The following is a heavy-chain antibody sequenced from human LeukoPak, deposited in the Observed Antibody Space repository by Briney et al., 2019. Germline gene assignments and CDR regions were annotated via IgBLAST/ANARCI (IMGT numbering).Heavy chain of an antibody. D-gene: IGHD2-15*01. CDR3: AKSEYCSGGSCYSYYYYYGMDD. J-gene: IGHJ6*02. V-gene: IGHV3-30*02. CDR2: IRYDGGSK. Sequence: GGSLRLSCAASGFTFSSYGMHWVRQAPGKGLEWVAFIRYDGGSKYYADSVKGRFTISRDNSKNTLYLQMNSLRAEDTAVYYCAKSEYCSGGSCYSYYYYYGMDDWGQGTTVTVSS. CDR1: GFTFSSYG.